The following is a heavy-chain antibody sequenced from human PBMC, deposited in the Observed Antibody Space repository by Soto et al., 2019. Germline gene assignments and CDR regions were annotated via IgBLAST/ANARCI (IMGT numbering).Heavy chain of an antibody. D-gene: IGHD6-19*01. CDR2: TYYRSKWYS. CDR3: ARGSYYSGWV. Sequence: HSQTLSLTCVISGDSVSSTSAALSLIRQSPSRGLEWLGRTYYRSKWYSDYAVSVKSRITINPDTSKNQFSLQLNSVTPEDTAVYYCARGSYYSGWVWGQGTLVTVSS. V-gene: IGHV6-1*01. J-gene: IGHJ4*02. CDR1: GDSVSSTSAA.